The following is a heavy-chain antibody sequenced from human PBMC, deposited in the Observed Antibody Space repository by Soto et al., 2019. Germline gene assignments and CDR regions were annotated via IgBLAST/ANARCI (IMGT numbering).Heavy chain of an antibody. Sequence: EASVKVSCKASGYTFTSYDINWVRQATGQGLEWMGWVNPNSGNTGYAQKFQGRVTMTRNTSISTAYMELSSLRSEDTAVYYCARTYCSGGSCYFAPQAFDIWGQGTMVTVSS. V-gene: IGHV1-8*01. CDR1: GYTFTSYD. CDR2: VNPNSGNT. CDR3: ARTYCSGGSCYFAPQAFDI. J-gene: IGHJ3*02. D-gene: IGHD2-15*01.